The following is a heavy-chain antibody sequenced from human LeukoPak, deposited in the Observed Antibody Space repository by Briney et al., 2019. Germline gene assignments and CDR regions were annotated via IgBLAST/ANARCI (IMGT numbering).Heavy chain of an antibody. CDR3: ARAEGYGGELDS. CDR1: GFTFTNHW. D-gene: IGHD4-23*01. V-gene: IGHV3-7*01. J-gene: IGHJ4*02. Sequence: GGSLRLSCVTSGFTFTNHWMSWVRQAPGKGLEWVANIREDGGHTNYVDSVKGRFTISRENSKNRLYLQMNSLRAEDTAVYYCARAEGYGGELDSWGQGTLVTVSS. CDR2: IREDGGHT.